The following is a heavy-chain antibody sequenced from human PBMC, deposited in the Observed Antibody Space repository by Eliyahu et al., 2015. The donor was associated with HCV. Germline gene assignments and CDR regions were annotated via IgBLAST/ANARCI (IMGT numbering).Heavy chain of an antibody. CDR2: IWYDGSNE. V-gene: IGHV3-33*01. D-gene: IGHD2-15*01. J-gene: IGHJ5*02. CDR1: GFTFSNYA. CDR3: AREGCSGGSCQSYWFGP. Sequence: QVQLVESGGGVVQPGRSLRLSCAASGFTFSNYAMFWVRQAPGKGLEWVAVIWYDGSNEYYEDSVKGRFTISRDNSKNTLYLQMSSLRVEDTAVYYCAREGCSGGSCQSYWFGPWGQGTLVTVSS.